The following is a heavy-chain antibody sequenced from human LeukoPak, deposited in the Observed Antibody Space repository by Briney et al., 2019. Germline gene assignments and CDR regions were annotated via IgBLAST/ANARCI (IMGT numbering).Heavy chain of an antibody. D-gene: IGHD5-18*01. CDR2: NNPNSGGT. V-gene: IGHV1-2*06. Sequence: ASVKVSCKASGYTFTGYYMHWVRQAPGQGLEWMGRNNPNSGGTNYAQKFQGRVTMTRDTSISTAYMELSRLRSDDTAVYYCARGGGGYSYDWFDPWGQGTLVTVSS. J-gene: IGHJ5*02. CDR3: ARGGGGYSYDWFDP. CDR1: GYTFTGYY.